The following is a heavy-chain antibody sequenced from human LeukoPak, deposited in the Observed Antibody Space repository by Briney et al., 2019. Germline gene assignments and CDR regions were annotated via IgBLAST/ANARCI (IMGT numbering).Heavy chain of an antibody. D-gene: IGHD3-22*01. J-gene: IGHJ4*02. CDR2: IRGSGGST. CDR3: AKIGITMIGHFDY. Sequence: PGGSLRLSCAASGFTFSSYAMSWVRQAPGKVLEWVSAIRGSGGSTYYADSEKCRFTISRDNSKTTLYLQMNSLRAEDTAVYYCAKIGITMIGHFDYWGQGTLVTVPA. V-gene: IGHV3-23*01. CDR1: GFTFSSYA.